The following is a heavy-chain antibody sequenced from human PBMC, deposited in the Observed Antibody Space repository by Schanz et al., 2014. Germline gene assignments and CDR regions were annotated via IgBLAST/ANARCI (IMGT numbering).Heavy chain of an antibody. CDR1: GFTFSSHS. CDR3: ARRYSGMYGFDY. CDR2: ISGSGNTI. J-gene: IGHJ4*02. V-gene: IGHV3-48*02. Sequence: EVQLVESGGNLVQPGGSLRLSCVASGFTFSSHSMNWVRQAPGQGLEWLSYISGSGNTIYYADSVKGRFTISRDNAKNSLSLQMDRLRDEDTAVYYCARRYSGMYGFDYWGQGTLVAVSS. D-gene: IGHD5-12*01.